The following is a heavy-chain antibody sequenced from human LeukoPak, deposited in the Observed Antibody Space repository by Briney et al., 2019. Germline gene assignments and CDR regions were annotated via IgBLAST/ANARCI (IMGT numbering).Heavy chain of an antibody. CDR2: IKEDGSEK. CDR1: GFIFSSYW. V-gene: IGHV3-7*03. J-gene: IGHJ6*04. CDR3: ARRALRYCSSTSCPAQYYGVDV. D-gene: IGHD2-2*01. Sequence: GGSLRLSCAASGFIFSSYWMSWVRQAPGKGLEWVANIKEDGSEKYYVDSVKGRFTITRDNAKNSLYLQTNSLRAEDTAVYYCARRALRYCSSTSCPAQYYGVDVWGKGTTVTVSS.